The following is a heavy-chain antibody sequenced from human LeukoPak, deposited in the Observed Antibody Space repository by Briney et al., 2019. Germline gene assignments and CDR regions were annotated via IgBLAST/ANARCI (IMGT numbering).Heavy chain of an antibody. D-gene: IGHD3-3*01. CDR2: IYYSGST. CDR1: GGSISSSSYY. V-gene: IGHV4-39*07. Sequence: SETLSLTCTVSGGSISSSSYYWGWIRQPPGKGLEWIGSIYYSGSTYYNPSLKSRVTISVDTSKNQFSLKLSSVTAADTAVYYCARHSRSDFWSGYYNPFDPWGQGTLVTVSS. J-gene: IGHJ5*02. CDR3: ARHSRSDFWSGYYNPFDP.